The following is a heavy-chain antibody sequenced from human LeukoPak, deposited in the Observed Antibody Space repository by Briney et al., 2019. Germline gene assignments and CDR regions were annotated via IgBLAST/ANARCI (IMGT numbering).Heavy chain of an antibody. J-gene: IGHJ6*03. CDR2: ISGSGGST. D-gene: IGHD2-2*01. CDR1: GFTFSSYA. V-gene: IGHV3-23*01. CDR3: AKSADTREYYYYYYRGV. Sequence: GGSLRLSCAASGFTFSSYAMSWVRQAPGKGLEWVSAISGSGGSTYYADSVKGRFTISRDNSKNTLYLQMNSLRAEDTAVYYCAKSADTREYYYYYYRGVWGKGTTVSVSS.